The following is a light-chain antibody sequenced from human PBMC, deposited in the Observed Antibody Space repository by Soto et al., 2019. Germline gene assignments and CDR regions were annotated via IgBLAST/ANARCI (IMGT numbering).Light chain of an antibody. CDR3: QPYHNLWT. V-gene: IGKV3-15*01. J-gene: IGKJ1*01. Sequence: EIVMTQSPATLSAPPGERATLSCTASHYIYSNGAWFQQRPGQAPRLLIHRAPTRATDTPARFSGSGSGTEFATTIPRLQSEDFALDYFQPYHNLWTFGQAAEVEIK. CDR1: HYIYSN. CDR2: RAP.